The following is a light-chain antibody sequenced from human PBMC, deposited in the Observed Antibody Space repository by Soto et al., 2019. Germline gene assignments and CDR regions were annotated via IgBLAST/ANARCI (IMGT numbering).Light chain of an antibody. Sequence: DIQMTQSPSSVSASVGDRVTISCRASQDVSNWLAWYQQKPGEAPKFWIYAASNVQRGGPSKFSVSGSGTDFTLTISSLHPEDFAVYYCQQARRFPITFGQGTRREI. CDR1: QDVSNW. J-gene: IGKJ5*01. V-gene: IGKV1-12*01. CDR3: QQARRFPIT. CDR2: AAS.